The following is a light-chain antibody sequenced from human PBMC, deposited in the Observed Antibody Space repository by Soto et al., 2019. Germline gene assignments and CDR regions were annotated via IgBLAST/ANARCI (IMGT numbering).Light chain of an antibody. CDR3: CSYAGSNTYV. J-gene: IGLJ1*01. V-gene: IGLV2-11*01. Sequence: QSVLTQPRSVSGSPGQSVTISCTGTSSDVGGYNYVSWYQQHPGKAPKLMIYDVSEWPSGVPDCFSGSKSGNTASLTISGLQAEDEADYYCCSYAGSNTYVFGTGTKVTVL. CDR1: SSDVGGYNY. CDR2: DVS.